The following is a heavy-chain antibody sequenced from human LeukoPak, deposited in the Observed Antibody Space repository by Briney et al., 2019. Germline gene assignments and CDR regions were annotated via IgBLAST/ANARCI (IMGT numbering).Heavy chain of an antibody. Sequence: GGSLRLSCAASGFTFSSYNMNWVRQAPGKGLEWVSSISSSSDYIYYADSVKGRFTISRDNAKNSLYLQMNSLRAEDTAVYYCAREPYYYDSSGYWVFDYWGQGTLVTVSS. CDR1: GFTFSSYN. D-gene: IGHD3-22*01. V-gene: IGHV3-21*01. CDR3: AREPYYYDSSGYWVFDY. CDR2: ISSSSDYI. J-gene: IGHJ4*02.